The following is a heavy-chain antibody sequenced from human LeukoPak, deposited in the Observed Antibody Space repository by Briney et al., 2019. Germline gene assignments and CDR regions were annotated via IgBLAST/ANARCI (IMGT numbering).Heavy chain of an antibody. CDR2: IYPSGGT. V-gene: IGHV4-4*09. CDR3: ARHAYCRTTSCYTSFDY. D-gene: IGHD2-2*02. CDR1: GDSISGYY. J-gene: IGHJ4*02. Sequence: KTSETLSLTCTVSGDSISGYYWSWLRQCPGKGLEWIRYIYPSGGTYNNPSLKSLVTISTGTSKRQFSLNLSSVTAADTAVYFLARHAYCRTTSCYTSFDYWGQGTLVTVSS.